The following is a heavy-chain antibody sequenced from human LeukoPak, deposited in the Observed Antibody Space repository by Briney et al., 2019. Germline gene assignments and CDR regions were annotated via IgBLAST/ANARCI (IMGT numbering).Heavy chain of an antibody. V-gene: IGHV3-30*02. D-gene: IGHD3-10*01. J-gene: IGHJ4*02. CDR3: ARGMRLVRGLMFDY. Sequence: GGSLRLSCAASGFTFSSYGMHWVRQAPGKGLEWVAFIRYDGSNKYYADSVKGRFTISRDNSKNTLYLQMNSLRAEDTAVYYCARGMRLVRGLMFDYWGQGTLVTVSS. CDR1: GFTFSSYG. CDR2: IRYDGSNK.